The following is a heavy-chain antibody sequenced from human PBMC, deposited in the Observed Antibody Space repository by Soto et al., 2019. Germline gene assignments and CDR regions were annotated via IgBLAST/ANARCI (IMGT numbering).Heavy chain of an antibody. V-gene: IGHV2-5*02. CDR3: ARLTRGVYDLDRLWEKFDY. J-gene: IGHJ4*02. Sequence: QITVKESGLTLVKPTETLTLTCTFSGFSLSTHGMGVGWIRQPPGKALEWLALIYWDDDKRYSPSLRSRLTITRDTSTTQVDLTMTNMDSVDTATYYCARLTRGVYDLDRLWEKFDYWGQGILVTVSS. CDR1: GFSLSTHGMG. CDR2: IYWDDDK. D-gene: IGHD5-12*01.